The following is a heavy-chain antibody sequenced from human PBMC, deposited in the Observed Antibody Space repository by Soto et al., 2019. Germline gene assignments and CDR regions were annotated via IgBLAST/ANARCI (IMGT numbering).Heavy chain of an antibody. CDR3: ARGTLYSSGWLPNFPY. D-gene: IGHD6-19*01. Sequence: SETLSLTCAVYGGSFSGYYWSWIRQPPGKGLGWIGEINHSGSTNYNPSLKSRVTISVDTSRNQFSLKLSSVTAADTAVYYCARGTLYSSGWLPNFPYWGQGTLVTVSS. V-gene: IGHV4-34*01. CDR2: INHSGST. J-gene: IGHJ4*02. CDR1: GGSFSGYY.